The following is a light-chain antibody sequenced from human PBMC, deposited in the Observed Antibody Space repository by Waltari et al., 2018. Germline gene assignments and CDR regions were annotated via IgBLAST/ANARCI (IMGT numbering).Light chain of an antibody. CDR2: KAS. CDR1: QSISSW. Sequence: DIQMTQSPSTLSASVGDRVTIPCRASQSISSWLAWYQQKPGKAPKLLIYKASSLESGVPSRFSGSGSGTEFTLTISSLQPDDFATYYCQQYNSYSPGVTFGQGTKVEIK. CDR3: QQYNSYSPGVT. V-gene: IGKV1-5*03. J-gene: IGKJ1*01.